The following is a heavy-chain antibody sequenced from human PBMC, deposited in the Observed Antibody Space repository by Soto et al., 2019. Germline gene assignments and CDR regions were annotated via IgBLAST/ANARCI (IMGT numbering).Heavy chain of an antibody. Sequence: EVQLVESGGGLVQPGGSLRLSCAASGFTFSSYAMHWVRQAPGKGLEYVSAISSNGGSTYYANSVKGRFTISRDNSKNALYLERGSVRAEDMAVYYCARGMGSSWFIFDYWGQGTLVTVSS. CDR3: ARGMGSSWFIFDY. CDR1: GFTFSSYA. D-gene: IGHD6-13*01. J-gene: IGHJ4*02. CDR2: ISSNGGST. V-gene: IGHV3-64*01.